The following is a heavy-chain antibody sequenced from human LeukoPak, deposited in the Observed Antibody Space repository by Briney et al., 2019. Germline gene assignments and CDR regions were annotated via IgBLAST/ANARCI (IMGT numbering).Heavy chain of an antibody. CDR1: GYTFTIYT. CDR2: INAGNGNT. D-gene: IGHD6-13*01. Sequence: ASVKVSCKASGYTFTIYTMHWVRQAPGQRLEWMGWINAGNGNTKYSQEFQGRVTITRDTSASTAYMELSSLRSEDMAVYYCARDQAAAGTHYMDVWGKGTTVTVSS. V-gene: IGHV1-3*03. CDR3: ARDQAAAGTHYMDV. J-gene: IGHJ6*03.